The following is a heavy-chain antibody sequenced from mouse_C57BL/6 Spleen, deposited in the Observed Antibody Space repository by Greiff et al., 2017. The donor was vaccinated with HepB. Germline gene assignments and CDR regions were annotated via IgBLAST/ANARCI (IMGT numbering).Heavy chain of an antibody. CDR1: GFTFSDAW. V-gene: IGHV6-6*01. Sequence: EVQLVESGGGLVQPGGSMKLSCAASGFTFSDAWMDWVRQSPEKGLEWVAEIRNKANNHATYYAESVKGRFTISRDDSKSSVYLQMNSLRAEDTGIYYCTSPDGYYAMDYWGQGTSVTVSS. CDR2: IRNKANNHAT. D-gene: IGHD2-3*01. J-gene: IGHJ4*01. CDR3: TSPDGYYAMDY.